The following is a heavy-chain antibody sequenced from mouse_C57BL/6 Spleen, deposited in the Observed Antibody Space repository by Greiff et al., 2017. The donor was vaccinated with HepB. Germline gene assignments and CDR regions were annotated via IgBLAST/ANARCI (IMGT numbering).Heavy chain of an antibody. D-gene: IGHD3-2*02. CDR3: TPPDSSGYAY. Sequence: QVQLQQSGAELVRPGASVTLSCKASGYTFTDYEMHWVKQTPVHGLEWIGAIDPETGGTAYNQKFKGKAILTADKSSSTAYMELRSLTSEDSAVYYCTPPDSSGYAYWGQGTLVTVSA. V-gene: IGHV1-15*01. CDR1: GYTFTDYE. CDR2: IDPETGGT. J-gene: IGHJ3*01.